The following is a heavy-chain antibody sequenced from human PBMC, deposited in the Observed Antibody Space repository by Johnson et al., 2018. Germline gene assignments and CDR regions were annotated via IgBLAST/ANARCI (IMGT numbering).Heavy chain of an antibody. CDR1: GGSISSYY. J-gene: IGHJ6*03. CDR3: ARTPGSSYYPYYYLDV. D-gene: IGHD6-13*01. V-gene: IGHV4-59*01. Sequence: QVQLQESGPGLLKPSETLSLTCTVSGGSISSYYWSWIRQPPGKGLEWIGYIYYSGSTNYNPSLKSRVTISVDTSKNQFSLKLTSVTAADTAVYYCARTPGSSYYPYYYLDVWGKGTTVTVSS. CDR2: IYYSGST.